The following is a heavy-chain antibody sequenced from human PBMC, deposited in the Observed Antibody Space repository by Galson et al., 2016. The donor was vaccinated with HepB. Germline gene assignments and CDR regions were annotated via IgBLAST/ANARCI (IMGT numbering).Heavy chain of an antibody. D-gene: IGHD2-2*01. CDR2: IYRNGAT. V-gene: IGHV3-53*01. CDR3: ATQSASTKCYWCFDP. Sequence: SLRLSCAASGFTVSSLYMSWVRPAPGKGLEWVSLIYRNGATTYADSVRGRFTISRDNSKNMMYLEMNSLRADDTAVYYCATQSASTKCYWCFDPWGQGTLVTVSS. CDR1: GFTVSSLY. J-gene: IGHJ5*02.